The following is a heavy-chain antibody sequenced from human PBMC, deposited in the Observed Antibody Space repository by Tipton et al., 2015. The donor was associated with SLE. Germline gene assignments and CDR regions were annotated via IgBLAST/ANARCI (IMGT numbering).Heavy chain of an antibody. CDR2: ISSSSSYT. Sequence: SLRLSCAASGFTFSDYYMSWIRQAPGKGLEWVSYISSSSSYTNYADSVKGRFTISRDNAKKSLYLQMNSLRAEDTAVYYCARGAAAGYYYYYYMDVWGKGTTVTVSS. CDR3: ARGAAAGYYYYYYMDV. CDR1: GFTFSDYY. J-gene: IGHJ6*03. D-gene: IGHD6-13*01. V-gene: IGHV3-11*06.